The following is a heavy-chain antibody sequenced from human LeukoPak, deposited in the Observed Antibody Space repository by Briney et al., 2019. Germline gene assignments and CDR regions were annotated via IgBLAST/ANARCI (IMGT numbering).Heavy chain of an antibody. J-gene: IGHJ1*01. CDR1: GYTFTSYA. Sequence: ASVKVSCKASGYTFTSYAMNWVRQAPGQGLEWMGWINTNTGNPTYAQGFTGRFVFSLDTSVSTAYLQISSLKAEDTAVYYCTVDSSQRGKHFQHWGQGTLVTVSS. CDR3: TVDSSQRGKHFQH. V-gene: IGHV7-4-1*02. D-gene: IGHD6-13*01. CDR2: INTNTGNP.